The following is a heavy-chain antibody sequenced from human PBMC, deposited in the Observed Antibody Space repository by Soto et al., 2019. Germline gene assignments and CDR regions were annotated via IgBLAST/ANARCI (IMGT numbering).Heavy chain of an antibody. V-gene: IGHV3-64D*06. CDR2: ISNNASDT. CDR3: LKELGPCCDWSYYFHH. CDR1: GFAFSDYT. D-gene: IGHD3-9*01. Sequence: LRLSGSASGFAFSDYTIHWVRQAPGKGLEYVSAISNNASDTYYADSVEGRFTISRDNSKSTVYLQMSSLKPEGTALYYCLKELGPCCDWSYYFHHWGPCTLFTVSS. J-gene: IGHJ1*01.